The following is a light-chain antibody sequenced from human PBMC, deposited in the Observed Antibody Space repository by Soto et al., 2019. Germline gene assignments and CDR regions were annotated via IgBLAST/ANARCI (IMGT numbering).Light chain of an antibody. V-gene: IGLV2-8*01. Sequence: QSALTQPPSASGSPGQSVTISCTGTSSDVGRYKYVSWYQQYPGKAPKVMIYEVNKRPSGVPDRFSGSKSGNTASLTVSGLQTEDEAHYYCSSFAGSSKLVFGGVTQLTVL. J-gene: IGLJ3*02. CDR1: SSDVGRYKY. CDR3: SSFAGSSKLV. CDR2: EVN.